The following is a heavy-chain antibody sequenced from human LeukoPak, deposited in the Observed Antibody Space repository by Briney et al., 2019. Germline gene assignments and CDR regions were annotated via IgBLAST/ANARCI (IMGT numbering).Heavy chain of an antibody. CDR2: ISAYNGNT. CDR1: GYTFTSYG. J-gene: IGHJ4*02. Sequence: ASVKVSCKASGYTFTSYGISWVRQAPGQGLEWMGWISAYNGNTNYAQKPQGRVTMTTDTSTSTAYMELRSLRSDDTAVYYCATTYSSSWYGYFDYWGQGTLVTVSS. CDR3: ATTYSSSWYGYFDY. D-gene: IGHD6-13*01. V-gene: IGHV1-18*01.